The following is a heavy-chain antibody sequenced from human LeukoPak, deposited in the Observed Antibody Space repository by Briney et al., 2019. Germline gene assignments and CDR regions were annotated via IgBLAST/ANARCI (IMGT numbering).Heavy chain of an antibody. CDR1: GYTFTSYG. CDR2: ISGHNGNT. J-gene: IGHJ5*02. CDR3: ARDLTTVTTGTWFDP. Sequence: ASVKVSCKASGYTFTSYGISCVRQAPGQGVEWMGWISGHNGNTNYAQNLQGRVTMTTDTSTSTAYMELRSLRSDDTAVYYCARDLTTVTTGTWFDPWGQGTLVTVSS. D-gene: IGHD4-17*01. V-gene: IGHV1-18*01.